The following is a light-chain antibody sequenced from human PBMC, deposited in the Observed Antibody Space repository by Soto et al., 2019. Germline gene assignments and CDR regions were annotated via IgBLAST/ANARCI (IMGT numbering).Light chain of an antibody. CDR2: ANT. CDR1: SSNIGAGYD. Sequence: QSVLTQPPSVSGAPGQRVTVSCTGSSSNIGAGYDVHWYQHLPGTAPKLLIFANTDRPSGGPDRFTGSQSGTSTSLAITGVQAEDEADYYCQSYDVNKSICVFGAGTKLTAL. J-gene: IGLJ7*02. CDR3: QSYDVNKSICV. V-gene: IGLV1-40*01.